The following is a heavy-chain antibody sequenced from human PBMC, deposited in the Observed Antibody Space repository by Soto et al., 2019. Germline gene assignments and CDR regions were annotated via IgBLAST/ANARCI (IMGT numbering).Heavy chain of an antibody. J-gene: IGHJ4*02. CDR1: GFTFSSYA. CDR3: AYTSGSIPDGVLDG. Sequence: EVQLLESGGGLVQPGGSLRLSCAASGFTFSSYAMSWVRQGPGKGLEWVSAISAGGGTTYYVDSVKGLLTISRDNSKSMLYMQMNSLRAEDTAVYCCAYTSGSIPDGVLDGWGQGTLVTVSS. D-gene: IGHD1-26*01. CDR2: ISAGGGTT. V-gene: IGHV3-23*01.